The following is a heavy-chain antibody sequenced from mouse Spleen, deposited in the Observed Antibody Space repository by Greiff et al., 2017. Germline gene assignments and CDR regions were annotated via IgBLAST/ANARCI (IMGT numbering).Heavy chain of an antibody. CDR3: ARKDYYGSSYWYFDV. D-gene: IGHD1-1*01. CDR2: INYDGSST. Sequence: EVKLVESEGGLVQPGSSMKLSCTASGFTFSDYYMAWVRQVPEKGLEWVANINYDGSSTYYLDSLKSRFIISRDNAKNILYLQMSSLKSEDTATYYCARKDYYGSSYWYFDVWGTGTTVTVSS. J-gene: IGHJ1*03. V-gene: IGHV5-16*01. CDR1: GFTFSDYY.